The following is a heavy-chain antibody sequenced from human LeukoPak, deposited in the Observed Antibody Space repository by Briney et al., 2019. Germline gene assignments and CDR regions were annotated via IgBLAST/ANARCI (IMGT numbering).Heavy chain of an antibody. CDR2: IKQDGSEK. J-gene: IGHJ4*02. Sequence: GGSLRLSCAASGFTFSSYWMSWVRQAPGKGLEWVANIKQDGSEKYYVDSVKGRFTISRDNAKNSLYLQMNSLRAEDTAVNYCARDARLGSHDYWGQGTLVTVSP. CDR1: GFTFSSYW. V-gene: IGHV3-7*01. CDR3: ARDARLGSHDY. D-gene: IGHD6-13*01.